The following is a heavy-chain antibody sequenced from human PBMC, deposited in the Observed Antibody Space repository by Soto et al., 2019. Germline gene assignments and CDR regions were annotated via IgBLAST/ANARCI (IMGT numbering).Heavy chain of an antibody. CDR1: GDSVSSNSAA. CDR3: ARDLGPATAIPGYWFDP. D-gene: IGHD2-2*02. J-gene: IGHJ5*02. CDR2: TYYRSKWYN. Sequence: KQSQTLSLTCAISGDSVSSNSAAWNWIRQSPSRGLEWLGRTYYRSKWYNDYAVSVKSRITINPDTSKNQFSLQLNSVTPEDTAVYYCARDLGPATAIPGYWFDPWGQGTLVTVSS. V-gene: IGHV6-1*01.